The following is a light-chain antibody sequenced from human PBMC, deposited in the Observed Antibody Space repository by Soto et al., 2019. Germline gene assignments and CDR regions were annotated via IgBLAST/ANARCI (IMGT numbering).Light chain of an antibody. CDR1: RSNIGARYD. CDR2: GNS. CDR3: QSYDSSLSGSVV. Sequence: QSVLTQPPSVSGAPGPRVTISCTGSRSNIGARYDVHWYQQLPGTAPKLLIYGNSNRPSGVPDRFSGSKSGTSASLAITGLQAEDEADYYCQSYDSSLSGSVVFGGGTKRTVL. V-gene: IGLV1-40*01. J-gene: IGLJ2*01.